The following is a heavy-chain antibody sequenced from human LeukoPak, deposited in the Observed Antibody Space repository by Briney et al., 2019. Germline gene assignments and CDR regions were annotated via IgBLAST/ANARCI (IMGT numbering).Heavy chain of an antibody. CDR2: ISGSGGST. CDR3: AKGSTDSSGLAQPVYYMDV. Sequence: PGGSLRLSCAASGFTFSSYAMSWVRQAPGKGLEWVSAISGSGGSTYYADSVKGRFTISRDNSKNTLYLQMNSLRAEDTAVYYCAKGSTDSSGLAQPVYYMDVWGKGTTVTVSS. CDR1: GFTFSSYA. D-gene: IGHD3-22*01. J-gene: IGHJ6*03. V-gene: IGHV3-23*01.